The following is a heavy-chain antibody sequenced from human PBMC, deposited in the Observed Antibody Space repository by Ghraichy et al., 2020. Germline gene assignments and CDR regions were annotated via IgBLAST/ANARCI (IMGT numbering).Heavy chain of an antibody. V-gene: IGHV3-23*01. D-gene: IGHD1-26*01. CDR1: GFTLSSYA. CDR3: AKVRTGSYYYLDS. Sequence: GGSLRLSCAASGFTLSSYAMSWVRQAPGKGLQWVSAIGGSGGSTYYADSVKGRFTISRDNSKNTLYLQMNSLRAEDTAVYYCAKVRTGSYYYLDSWGQGTLVTVSS. CDR2: IGGSGGST. J-gene: IGHJ4*02.